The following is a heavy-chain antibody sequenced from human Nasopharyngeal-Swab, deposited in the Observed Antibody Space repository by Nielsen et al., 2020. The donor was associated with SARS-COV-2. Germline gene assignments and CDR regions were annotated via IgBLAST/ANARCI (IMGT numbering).Heavy chain of an antibody. CDR3: ARDCSGGSCRYGMDV. V-gene: IGHV3-21*01. CDR1: GGSISSSS. Sequence: GGSLRLSCTVSGGSISSSSYYWGWIRQPPGKGLEWVSAITSSSTYTYYADSVKGRFTISRDNARNSLYLQMNSLRAEDTAVYYCARDCSGGSCRYGMDVWGQGTTVTVSS. D-gene: IGHD2-15*01. CDR2: ITSSSTYT. J-gene: IGHJ6*02.